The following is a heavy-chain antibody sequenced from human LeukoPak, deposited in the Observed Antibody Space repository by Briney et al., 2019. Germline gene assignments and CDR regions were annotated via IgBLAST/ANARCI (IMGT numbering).Heavy chain of an antibody. V-gene: IGHV1-46*01. J-gene: IGHJ6*03. D-gene: IGHD1-26*01. CDR3: ARDFEVGAHQGYYYYYYMDV. CDR1: GYTFTSNY. Sequence: GASVKVSCKAFGYTFTSNYMHWVRQAPGQGPEWMGVISPSGGSTTYAQKFQGRVTLTRDMSTSTDYLELSSLRSEDTAVYYCARDFEVGAHQGYYYYYYMDVWGKGTTVTVSS. CDR2: ISPSGGST.